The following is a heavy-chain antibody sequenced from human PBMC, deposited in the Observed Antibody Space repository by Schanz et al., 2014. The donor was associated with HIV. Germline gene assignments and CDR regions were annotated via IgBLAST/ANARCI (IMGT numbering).Heavy chain of an antibody. CDR3: VKRGSEASSNTWFADS. D-gene: IGHD3-10*01. V-gene: IGHV3-33*01. J-gene: IGHJ4*02. Sequence: QVQLVESGGGVVQPGRSLRLSCAASGFTFSTYGMHWVRQAPGKGLEWVAIIWFDGSNKYYADSVKGRFTISRDNSEDTLYLQMNSLGVDDSAIYYCVKRGSEASSNTWFADSWGQGTLVTVSS. CDR2: IWFDGSNK. CDR1: GFTFSTYG.